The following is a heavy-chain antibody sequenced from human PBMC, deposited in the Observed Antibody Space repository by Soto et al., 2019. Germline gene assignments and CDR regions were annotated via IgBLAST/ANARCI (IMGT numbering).Heavy chain of an antibody. CDR1: GFTFSSYA. CDR2: ISNNGDTA. Sequence: EVQLLESGGGLVQPGGSLTLSCETSGFTFSSYAMVWVRQAAEKGLKWVASISNNGDTAYYADSVKGRFTISRGNSENTLYLQMNGLRADDTALYFCAKSRVFIGAIVTLLDSWGQGTQVTVSS. J-gene: IGHJ4*02. V-gene: IGHV3-23*01. D-gene: IGHD3-16*02. CDR3: AKSRVFIGAIVTLLDS.